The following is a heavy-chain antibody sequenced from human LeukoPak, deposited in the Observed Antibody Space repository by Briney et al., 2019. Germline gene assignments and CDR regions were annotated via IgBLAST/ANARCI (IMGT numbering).Heavy chain of an antibody. Sequence: PSETLSLTCTVYGGSITGYYWNWIRQPAGQGLEWLGRVYSSGVSNYNPSLTSRVTMSVDTSKNQFSLKLTSLTAADTAVYYCAREEFLHEIDSSGYFVYWGQGTLVTVSS. CDR3: AREEFLHEIDSSGYFVY. D-gene: IGHD3-22*01. CDR2: VYSSGVS. J-gene: IGHJ4*02. V-gene: IGHV4-4*07. CDR1: GGSITGYY.